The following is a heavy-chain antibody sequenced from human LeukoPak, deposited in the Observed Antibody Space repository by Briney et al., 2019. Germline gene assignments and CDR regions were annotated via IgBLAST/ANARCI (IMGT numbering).Heavy chain of an antibody. D-gene: IGHD3-10*01. Sequence: SETLSLTCTVSGGSISGSSYYWGWIRQPPGKGLEWIGSIYYSGSTYYNPSLKSRVTISVDTSKNQFSLKLNSVTATDTAVYYCARGRPLVLWFGELLVVWFDPWGQGTLVTVSS. CDR3: ARGRPLVLWFGELLVVWFDP. V-gene: IGHV4-39*02. CDR1: GGSISGSSYY. CDR2: IYYSGST. J-gene: IGHJ5*02.